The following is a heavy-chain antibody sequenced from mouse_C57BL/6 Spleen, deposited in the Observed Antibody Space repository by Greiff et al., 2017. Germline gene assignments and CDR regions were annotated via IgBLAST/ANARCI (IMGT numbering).Heavy chain of an antibody. J-gene: IGHJ2*01. Sequence: EVQLVESGGDLVKPGGSLKLSCAASGFTFSSYGMSWVRQTPDKRLEWVATISSGGSYTYYPDSVTGRFPISRDNAKNTLYLQMSSLKSEDTAMYYCASLFDYWGQGTTLTVSS. CDR3: ASLFDY. CDR1: GFTFSSYG. V-gene: IGHV5-6*01. CDR2: ISSGGSYT.